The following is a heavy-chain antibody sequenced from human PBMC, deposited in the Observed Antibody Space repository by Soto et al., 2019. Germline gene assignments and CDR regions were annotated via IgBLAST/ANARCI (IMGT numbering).Heavy chain of an antibody. CDR1: GGTFSNYA. V-gene: IGHV1-69*15. J-gene: IGHJ5*02. Sequence: QVQLVQSGAEVKKPGSSVKVSCKASGGTFSNYAITWVRQAPGQGLEWLGRIIPIFDSANYAQKFQGRVTITADESTTTAYMELSSLRSDDTAVYYCAKDGGKDGYFGNWCDPWGQGTLVTVSS. CDR3: AKDGGKDGYFGNWCDP. D-gene: IGHD5-12*01. CDR2: IIPIFDSA.